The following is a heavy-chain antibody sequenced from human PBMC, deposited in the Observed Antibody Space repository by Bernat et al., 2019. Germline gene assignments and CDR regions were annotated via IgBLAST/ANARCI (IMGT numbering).Heavy chain of an antibody. Sequence: EVQLLESGGGLVQPGGSLRLSCAASGFTFSSYAMSWVRQAPGKGLEWVSVISYSGGNTFYADSVKGRFTISRDNSKNTLYLQMVSLRAEDTAIYYCAKVGGPYGSGIYYRREDALDIWGQGTMVIVSS. J-gene: IGHJ3*02. V-gene: IGHV3-23*01. CDR2: ISYSGGNT. CDR1: GFTFSSYA. D-gene: IGHD3-10*01. CDR3: AKVGGPYGSGIYYRREDALDI.